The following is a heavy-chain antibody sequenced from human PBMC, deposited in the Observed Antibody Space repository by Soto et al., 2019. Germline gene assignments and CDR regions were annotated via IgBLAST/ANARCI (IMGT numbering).Heavy chain of an antibody. J-gene: IGHJ6*02. CDR3: AKDMENGYNPYYFYGMDV. CDR1: GFTFSNYG. V-gene: IGHV3-9*01. CDR2: ISWNGVNI. D-gene: IGHD3-10*01. Sequence: GGSLRLSCVASGFTFSNYGMHWVRQAPGKGLEWVSTISWNGVNIGYADSVKGRFTISRDNAKNSLYLQMISLRAEDTALYYCAKDMENGYNPYYFYGMDVWGQGTTVTVSS.